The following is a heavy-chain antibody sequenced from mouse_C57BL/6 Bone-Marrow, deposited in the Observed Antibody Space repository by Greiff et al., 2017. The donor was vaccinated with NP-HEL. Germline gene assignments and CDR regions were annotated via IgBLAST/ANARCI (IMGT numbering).Heavy chain of an antibody. CDR1: GFTFSDYG. V-gene: IGHV5-17*01. CDR3: ANIYDGYLAWFAY. J-gene: IGHJ3*01. Sequence: EVQVVESGGGLVKPGGSLKLSCAASGFTFSDYGMHWVRQAPEKGLEWVAYISSGSSTIYYADTVKGRFTISRDNAKTTLFLQMTSLRSEDTAMYYCANIYDGYLAWFAYWGQGTLVTVSA. D-gene: IGHD2-3*01. CDR2: ISSGSSTI.